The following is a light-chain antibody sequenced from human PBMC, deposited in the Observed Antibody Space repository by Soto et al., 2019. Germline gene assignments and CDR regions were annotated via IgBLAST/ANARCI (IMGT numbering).Light chain of an antibody. CDR2: AAS. J-gene: IGKJ4*01. V-gene: IGKV1-39*01. CDR1: QSITTF. CDR3: QQGYTTPLT. Sequence: DIQMTQSTSSLSASVGDRVTITCRTSQSITTFLNWYQQKPGKAPNLLIYAASSLQSGVPSRFSGSGSGTEFTLTISSLQPEDFATYYCQQGYTTPLTFGGGTKV.